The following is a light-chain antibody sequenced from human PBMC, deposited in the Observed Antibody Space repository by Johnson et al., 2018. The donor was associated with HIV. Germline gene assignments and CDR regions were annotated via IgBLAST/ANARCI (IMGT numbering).Light chain of an antibody. Sequence: QSVLTQPPSVSAAPGQRVTISCSGSTSNIANNYVSWYQHLPGTAPKLLIYDHTNRPSGITDRFLGSKSGTSPTLAITGLQSGDEADYYCETWDSTLSTEVFGTGTKVTVL. V-gene: IGLV1-51*01. CDR3: ETWDSTLSTEV. CDR2: DHT. CDR1: TSNIANNY. J-gene: IGLJ1*01.